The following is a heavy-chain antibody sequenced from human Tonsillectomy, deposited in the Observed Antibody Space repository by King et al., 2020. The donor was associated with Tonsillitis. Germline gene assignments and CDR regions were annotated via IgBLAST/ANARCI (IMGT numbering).Heavy chain of an antibody. D-gene: IGHD2-2*01. V-gene: IGHV3-30*18. Sequence: VQLVESGGGVVQPGRSLRLSCAASGFTFSSYGMHWVRQAPGKGLEWVAVISYDGSNKYYADSVKGRFTISRENSKNTLYLQMNSLRAEDTAVYYCAKDPRGYCSSTSCYGVTAWGEPPDYWGQGTLVTVSS. CDR1: GFTFSSYG. CDR2: ISYDGSNK. J-gene: IGHJ4*02. CDR3: AKDPRGYCSSTSCYGVTAWGEPPDY.